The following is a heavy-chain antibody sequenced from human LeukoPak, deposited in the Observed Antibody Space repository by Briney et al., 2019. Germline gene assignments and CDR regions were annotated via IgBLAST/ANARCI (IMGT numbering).Heavy chain of an antibody. CDR2: IWSDGSNK. J-gene: IGHJ4*02. Sequence: GGSLRLSCAASGFTFSSYGMHWVRQAPGKGLEWVAVIWSDGSNKNYADSVKGRFTISRDNSKNTLSLQMNRLRVEDTAMYYCATDIGPAPFDYWGKGTLVTVSS. CDR3: ATDIGPAPFDY. CDR1: GFTFSSYG. V-gene: IGHV3-33*01. D-gene: IGHD2-15*01.